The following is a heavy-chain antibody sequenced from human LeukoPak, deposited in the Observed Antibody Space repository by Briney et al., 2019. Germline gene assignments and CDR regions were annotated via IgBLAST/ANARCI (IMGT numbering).Heavy chain of an antibody. V-gene: IGHV3-23*01. Sequence: PGGSLRLSCLASGFTFSSYAMSWVRQAPGKGLEWVSSISGSGGSTYYADSVKGRFTISRDNSKNTLYLQMNTLRAEDTAVYYCAKDDHHVQEYYDSSGHYREGQKTDAFDIWGQGTMVTVSS. J-gene: IGHJ3*02. CDR2: ISGSGGST. D-gene: IGHD3-22*01. CDR3: AKDDHHVQEYYDSSGHYREGQKTDAFDI. CDR1: GFTFSSYA.